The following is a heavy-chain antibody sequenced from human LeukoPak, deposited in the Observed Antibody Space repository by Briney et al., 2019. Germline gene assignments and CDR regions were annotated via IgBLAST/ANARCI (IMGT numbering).Heavy chain of an antibody. CDR1: GGSTSSSSYY. CDR3: AREEGATEQFDP. Sequence: PSETLSLTCTVSGGSTSSSSYYWGWIRQPPGKGLEWIGSIYYSGSTYYNPSLKSRVTISVDTSKNQFSLKLSSVTAADTAVYYCAREEGATEQFDPWGQGTLVTVSS. V-gene: IGHV4-39*07. D-gene: IGHD1-26*01. J-gene: IGHJ5*02. CDR2: IYYSGST.